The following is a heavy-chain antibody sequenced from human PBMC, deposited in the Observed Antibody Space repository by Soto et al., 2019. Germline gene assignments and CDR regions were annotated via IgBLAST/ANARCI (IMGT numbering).Heavy chain of an antibody. Sequence: ASETLSLTCAVSGGSISSSNWWSWVRQPPGKGLEWIGEIYHSGSTNYNPSLKSRVTISVDKSKNQFSLKLSSVTAADTAVYYCARLPPPDSSNYVVQGGYYGMHVWGQGTTVTVSS. CDR1: GGSISSSNW. CDR3: ARLPPPDSSNYVVQGGYYGMHV. V-gene: IGHV4-4*02. CDR2: IYHSGST. D-gene: IGHD4-4*01. J-gene: IGHJ6*02.